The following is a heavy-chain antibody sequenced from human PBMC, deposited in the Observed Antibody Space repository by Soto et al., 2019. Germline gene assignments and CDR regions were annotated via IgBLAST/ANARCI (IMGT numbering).Heavy chain of an antibody. J-gene: IGHJ6*02. D-gene: IGHD4-17*01. CDR2: MYSDGSST. CDR1: GFTFSSYW. Sequence: EVQLVESGGGLVQPGGSLRLSCAGSGFTFSSYWMHWVRQAPGKGLVWVSRMYSDGSSTYYADSVKGRFTISRDNAKNTLYLQMNSLRAEDTAVYYCAREKLRWFYGMDVWGQGTTVTVSS. CDR3: AREKLRWFYGMDV. V-gene: IGHV3-74*01.